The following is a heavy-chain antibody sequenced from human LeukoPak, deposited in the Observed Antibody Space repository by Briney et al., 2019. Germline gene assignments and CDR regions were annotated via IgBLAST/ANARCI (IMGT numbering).Heavy chain of an antibody. CDR2: INHSGNT. CDR1: GVSFSGYY. D-gene: IGHD1-26*01. Sequence: PSETLSLTCAVYGVSFSGYYWTWIRQPPGKGLEWIGEINHSGNTNYNPSLKSRVAISVDTSKNQFSLKLSSVIAADTAVYYCVRRTSGSYSDYWGQGTLVTVSS. V-gene: IGHV4-34*01. CDR3: VRRTSGSYSDY. J-gene: IGHJ4*02.